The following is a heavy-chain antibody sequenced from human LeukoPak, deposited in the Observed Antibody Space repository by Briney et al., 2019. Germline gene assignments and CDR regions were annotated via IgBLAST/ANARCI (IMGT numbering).Heavy chain of an antibody. CDR2: FDPEDGET. J-gene: IGHJ4*02. D-gene: IGHD3-22*01. V-gene: IGHV1-24*01. CDR3: AREQDYYDSSGYYDY. CDR1: GYTLTELS. Sequence: ASVKVSCKVSGYTLTELSMHWVRQAPGKGLEWMGGFDPEDGETIYAQKFQGRVTMTEDTSTDTAYMELRSLRSDDTAVYYCAREQDYYDSSGYYDYWGQGTLVTVSS.